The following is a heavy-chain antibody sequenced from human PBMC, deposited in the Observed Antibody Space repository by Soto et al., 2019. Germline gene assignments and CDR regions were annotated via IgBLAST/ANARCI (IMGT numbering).Heavy chain of an antibody. CDR2: IYSGGST. CDR3: ASGWRGRPRSEYYFDY. Sequence: GGSLRLSCAASGFTVSSNYMSWVRQAPGKGLEWVSVIYSGGSTYYADSVKGRFTISRDNSKNTLYLQMNSLRAEDTAVYYCASGWRGRPRSEYYFDYWGQGTLVTVS. CDR1: GFTVSSNY. V-gene: IGHV3-66*01. J-gene: IGHJ4*02. D-gene: IGHD3-10*01.